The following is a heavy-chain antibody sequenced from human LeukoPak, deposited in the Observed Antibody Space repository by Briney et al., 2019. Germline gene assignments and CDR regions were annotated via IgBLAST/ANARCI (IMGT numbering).Heavy chain of an antibody. CDR1: GGSFSGYY. CDR3: ARHVGFITMVRGVINNNWFDP. J-gene: IGHJ5*02. V-gene: IGHV4-34*01. Sequence: SETLSLTRAVYGGSFSGYYWSWIRQPPGKGLEWIGGINHSGSTNYNPSLKSRVTISVDTSKKQFSLKLSSVTAADTAVYYCARHVGFITMVRGVINNNWFDPWGQGTLVTVSS. D-gene: IGHD3-10*01. CDR2: INHSGST.